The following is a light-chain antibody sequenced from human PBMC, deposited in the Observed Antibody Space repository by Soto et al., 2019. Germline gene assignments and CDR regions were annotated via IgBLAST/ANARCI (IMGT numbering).Light chain of an antibody. CDR2: DVS. CDR1: QDINNF. Sequence: DIQMTQSPSSLSASVGDRVTITCQASQDINNFVNWYQQKPGKAPKLLIYDVSTLKTGVPSRFSGSGSGTDFRFTISSLQPEDFATYYCQQSDDLPTFGQGTRLDIK. J-gene: IGKJ5*01. CDR3: QQSDDLPT. V-gene: IGKV1-33*01.